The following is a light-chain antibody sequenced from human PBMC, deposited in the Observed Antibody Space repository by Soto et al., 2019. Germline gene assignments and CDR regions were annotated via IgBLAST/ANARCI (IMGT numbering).Light chain of an antibody. CDR1: QTISSW. Sequence: DIQMTQSPSTLSGSVGDRVTITCRASQTISSWLAWYQQKPGKAPKLLIYKASTLKSGVPSRFSGSGSGTEFTLTISSLQPDDFATYSCQHYTSSSEAFGQGTKVDIK. CDR2: KAS. J-gene: IGKJ1*01. CDR3: QHYTSSSEA. V-gene: IGKV1-5*03.